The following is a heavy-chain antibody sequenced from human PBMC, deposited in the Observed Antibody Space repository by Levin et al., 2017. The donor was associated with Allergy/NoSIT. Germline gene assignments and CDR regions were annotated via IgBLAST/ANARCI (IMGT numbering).Heavy chain of an antibody. CDR1: GGSTRLGGYY. CDR3: VRAQTGYVSPFDF. V-gene: IGHV4-31*03. D-gene: IGHD3-9*01. Sequence: SETLSLTCSVSGGSTRLGGYYWGWIRQHPVTGLEWLGYIYYSGETFYNPSVESRLVISHDTSENQFSLKMTALTAADTAVYYCVRAQTGYVSPFDFWGPGTLVTVSS. J-gene: IGHJ4*02. CDR2: IYYSGET.